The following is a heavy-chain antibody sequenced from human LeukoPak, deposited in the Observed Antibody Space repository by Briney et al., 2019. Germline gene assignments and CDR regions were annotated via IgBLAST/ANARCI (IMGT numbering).Heavy chain of an antibody. CDR2: IYTSGST. J-gene: IGHJ3*02. D-gene: IGHD2-2*02. V-gene: IGHV4-61*02. Sequence: PSQTLSLTCTVSGGSISSGSYYWSWIRQPAGKGLEWIGRIYTSGSTNYNPSLKSRVTISVDTSKNQFSLKLSSVTAADTAVYYCVRDGCSSTSCYTVRSAFDIWGQGTMVTVSS. CDR3: VRDGCSSTSCYTVRSAFDI. CDR1: GGSISSGSYY.